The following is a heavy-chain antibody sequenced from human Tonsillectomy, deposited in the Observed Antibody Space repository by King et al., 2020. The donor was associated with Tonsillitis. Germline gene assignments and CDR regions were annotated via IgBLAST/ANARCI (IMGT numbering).Heavy chain of an antibody. CDR3: VRVFRSGNHDVHFAY. Sequence: VQLVESGGGLVQPGGSLRLSCAASGFTFSTYSMNWVRQAPGKGLEWISYIHSSGDPISYADSVKGRFTISRDDAKNSLYLQMNSLRDEDTAVYYCVRVFRSGNHDVHFAYWGQGTLVTVSS. D-gene: IGHD2-15*01. CDR2: IHSSGDPI. V-gene: IGHV3-48*02. CDR1: GFTFSTYS. J-gene: IGHJ4*02.